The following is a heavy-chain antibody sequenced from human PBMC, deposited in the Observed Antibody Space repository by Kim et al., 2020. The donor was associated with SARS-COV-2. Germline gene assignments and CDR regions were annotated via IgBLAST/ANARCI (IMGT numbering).Heavy chain of an antibody. Sequence: GSLRLSCAASGFTFSSYSMNWVRQAPGKGLEWVSYISSSSSTIYYADSVKGRFTISRDNAKNSLYLQMNSLRDEDTAVYYCARDNTWELPHPDAFDIWGQGTMVTVSS. J-gene: IGHJ3*02. V-gene: IGHV3-48*02. D-gene: IGHD1-26*01. CDR1: GFTFSSYS. CDR3: ARDNTWELPHPDAFDI. CDR2: ISSSSSTI.